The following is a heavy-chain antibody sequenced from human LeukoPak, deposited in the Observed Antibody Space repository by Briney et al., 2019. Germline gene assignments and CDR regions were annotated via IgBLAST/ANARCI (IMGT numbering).Heavy chain of an antibody. Sequence: GGSLRLSCAASGFTFSSYAMHWVRQAPGKGLEYVSAFSSNGGSTYYANSVKGRFTISRDNSKNTLYLQMGSLRAEDTAVYYCARDFSRSSGAFDIWGQGTMVTVSS. CDR2: FSSNGGST. V-gene: IGHV3-64*01. J-gene: IGHJ3*02. CDR3: ARDFSRSSGAFDI. CDR1: GFTFSSYA.